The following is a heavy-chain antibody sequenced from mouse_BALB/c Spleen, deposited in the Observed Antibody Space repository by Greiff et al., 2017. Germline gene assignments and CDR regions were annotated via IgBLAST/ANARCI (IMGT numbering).Heavy chain of an antibody. D-gene: IGHD4-1*01. CDR1: GFTFSSYA. CDR3: ARGETWEGAWFAY. Sequence: EVKLMESGGGLVKPGGSLKLSCAASGFTFSSYAMSWVRQSPEKRLEWVAEISSGGSYTYYPDTVTGRFTISRDNAKNTLYLEMSSLRSEDTAMYYCARGETWEGAWFAYWGQGTLVTVSA. CDR2: ISSGGSYT. V-gene: IGHV5-9-4*01. J-gene: IGHJ3*01.